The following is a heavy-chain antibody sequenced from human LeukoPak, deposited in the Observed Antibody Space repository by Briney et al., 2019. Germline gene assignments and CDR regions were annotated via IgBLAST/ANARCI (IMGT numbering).Heavy chain of an antibody. J-gene: IGHJ3*02. CDR1: GYTFTSYY. V-gene: IGHV1-46*01. Sequence: ASVKVSCKASGYTFTSYYMHWVRQAPGQGLEWMGIINLSSGSTSYAQKFQGRVTMTRDTSTSTVYMELSSLRSEDTAVYYCARDSEGSDAFDIWGQGTMVTVSS. CDR3: ARDSEGSDAFDI. D-gene: IGHD3-10*01. CDR2: INLSSGST.